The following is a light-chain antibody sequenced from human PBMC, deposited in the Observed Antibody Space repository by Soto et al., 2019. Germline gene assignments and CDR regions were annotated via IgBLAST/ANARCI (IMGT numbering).Light chain of an antibody. CDR3: LLSYRGARPV. CDR1: TGAVTSGHY. J-gene: IGLJ2*01. CDR2: DTS. Sequence: QAVVTQEPSLTVSPGGTVTLTCGSSTGAVTSGHYPYWFQQKPGQAPRTLIYDTSNKHSWTPARFSGSLLGGKPALALSGAQPEDEADYYCLLSYRGARPVCGGGTKLTVL. V-gene: IGLV7-46*01.